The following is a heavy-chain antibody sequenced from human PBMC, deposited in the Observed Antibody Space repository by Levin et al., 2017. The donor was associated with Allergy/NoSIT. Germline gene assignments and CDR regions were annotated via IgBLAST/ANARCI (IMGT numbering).Heavy chain of an antibody. Sequence: PGESLKISCAASGFSVSRYWMHWVRQAPGKGLAWVSRINEDGSTINYADSVEGRFTISRDSAKNTLYLQMNSLRVEETAVYYCTRDTFGVDDYWGQGTMVTVSS. V-gene: IGHV3-74*01. CDR2: INEDGSTI. D-gene: IGHD3-3*01. CDR1: GFSVSRYW. J-gene: IGHJ4*02. CDR3: TRDTFGVDDY.